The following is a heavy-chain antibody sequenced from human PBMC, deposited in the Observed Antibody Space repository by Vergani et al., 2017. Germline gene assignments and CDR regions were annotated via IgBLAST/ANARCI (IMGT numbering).Heavy chain of an antibody. CDR2: IIPIFGTA. J-gene: IGHJ5*02. D-gene: IGHD4-17*01. Sequence: QEQLVQSGSELKKPGASVKVSCKASGYSFNNYAIHWVRQAPGQGLEWMGRIIPIFGTANYAQKFQGRVTITADESTSTAYMELSSLRSEDTAVYYCARDLRLRRLRTAGWFDPWGQGTLVTVSS. CDR1: GYSFNNYA. CDR3: ARDLRLRRLRTAGWFDP. V-gene: IGHV1-69*13.